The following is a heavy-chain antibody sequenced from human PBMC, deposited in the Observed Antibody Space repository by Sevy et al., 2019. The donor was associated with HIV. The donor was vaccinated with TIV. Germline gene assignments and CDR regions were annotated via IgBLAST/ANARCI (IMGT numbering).Heavy chain of an antibody. J-gene: IGHJ6*02. CDR3: AKDPGFVGATYYYYYYGMDV. V-gene: IGHV3-30*02. CDR2: IRYDGSNK. D-gene: IGHD1-26*01. Sequence: GGSLRLSCAASGFTFSSYGMHWVRQAPGKGLEWVAFIRYDGSNKYYADSVKGRFTISRDNSKNTLYMQMNSLRAEETAVYYCAKDPGFVGATYYYYYYGMDVWGQGTTVTVSS. CDR1: GFTFSSYG.